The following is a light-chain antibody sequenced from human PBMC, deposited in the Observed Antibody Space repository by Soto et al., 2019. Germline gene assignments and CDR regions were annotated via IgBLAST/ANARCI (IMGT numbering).Light chain of an antibody. CDR2: AAS. CDR1: QGISRW. Sequence: DVLMTQSPSSVSASVGDRVTITCRASQGISRWLAWYQQKPGQAPKFLIYAASNLHSGHPSRFSGSGSGTDFALTISSLQPEDFANYYYQQSNNFPVTFGQGTRLEIK. J-gene: IGKJ5*01. CDR3: QQSNNFPVT. V-gene: IGKV1D-12*01.